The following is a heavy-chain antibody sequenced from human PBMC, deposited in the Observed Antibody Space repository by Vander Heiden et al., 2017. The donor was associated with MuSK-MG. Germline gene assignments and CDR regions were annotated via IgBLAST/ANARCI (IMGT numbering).Heavy chain of an antibody. V-gene: IGHV3-9*01. J-gene: IGHJ5*02. CDR3: AKDSEYAYGQGSRFDP. D-gene: IGHD3-10*01. Sequence: EMQLVESGGGVVQPGRSLRLSCVASGFKFGDYAMHWVRQVPGTGLEWVSGIRWNRRSIDYADSVKGRFTISRDNAKNSLYLQMDSLRGDDTALYYCAKDSEYAYGQGSRFDPWGQGTQVTVSS. CDR1: GFKFGDYA. CDR2: IRWNRRSI.